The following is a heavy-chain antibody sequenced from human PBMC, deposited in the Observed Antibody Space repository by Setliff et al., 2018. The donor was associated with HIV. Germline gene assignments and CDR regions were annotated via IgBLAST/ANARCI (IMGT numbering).Heavy chain of an antibody. CDR1: GFTFSNYA. CDR2: ISGSGGST. V-gene: IGHV3-23*01. CDR3: AKDLVGYSGSHEDFDY. D-gene: IGHD1-26*01. J-gene: IGHJ4*02. Sequence: PGGSLRLSCAASGFTFSNYAMSWVRQAPGKGLEWVSAISGSGGSTYYADSVKGRFTISRDNSKNTLYLQMNSLRAEDTAVYYCAKDLVGYSGSHEDFDYWGQGTLVTVSS.